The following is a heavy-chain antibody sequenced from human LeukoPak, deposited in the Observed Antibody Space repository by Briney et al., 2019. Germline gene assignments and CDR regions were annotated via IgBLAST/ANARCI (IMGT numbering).Heavy chain of an antibody. Sequence: SENLSLTCTVSGGFIINSNYYWGWFRQPPGKGLDWIGNIYYTGRTYYNSSLNSRVTISVDASKNQFSLRLTSLTAADTAVYYCVRLYYYDASRPPLWDQGTLVIVSS. CDR3: VRLYYYDASRPPL. CDR1: GGFIINSNYY. J-gene: IGHJ4*02. D-gene: IGHD3-22*01. V-gene: IGHV4-39*01. CDR2: IYYTGRT.